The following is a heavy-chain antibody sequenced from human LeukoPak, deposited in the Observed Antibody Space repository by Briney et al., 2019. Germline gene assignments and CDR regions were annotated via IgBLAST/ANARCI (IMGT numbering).Heavy chain of an antibody. Sequence: PGGSLRLSCAASGFTVTTNYMSWVRQAPGKGLEGVSVIYSGGSTHYADSVKGRFTISRDNSKNTMYLQTNSLRVEDTAVYYCASSPATGYWGQGTLVTVSS. J-gene: IGHJ4*02. CDR3: ASSPATGY. V-gene: IGHV3-66*01. CDR1: GFTVTTNY. CDR2: IYSGGST.